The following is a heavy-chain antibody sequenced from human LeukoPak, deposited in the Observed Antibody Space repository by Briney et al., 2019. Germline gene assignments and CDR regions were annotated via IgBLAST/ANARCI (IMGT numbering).Heavy chain of an antibody. CDR3: ARGGYDFWSDYYRSVLFDP. CDR1: GGSISSNSYY. V-gene: IGHV4-39*01. D-gene: IGHD3-3*01. CDR2: IYHSGST. J-gene: IGHJ5*02. Sequence: SETLSLTCTVSGGSISSNSYYWGWIRQPPGKGLEWIGSIYHSGSTYYNPSLKSRLTISVDTPRDQFSLKLSSVTVADTAVYYCARGGYDFWSDYYRSVLFDPWGQGTLVTVSS.